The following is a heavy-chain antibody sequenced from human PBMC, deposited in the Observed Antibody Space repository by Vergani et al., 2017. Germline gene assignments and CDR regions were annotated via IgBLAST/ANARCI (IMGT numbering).Heavy chain of an antibody. CDR2: INPNSGGT. CDR1: GYTFTGYY. J-gene: IGHJ4*02. CDR3: ARAGKGDYDILTGDY. Sequence: QVQLVQSGAEVKKPGASVKVSCKASGYTFTGYYMHWVRQAPGKGLEWMGWINPNSGGTNYTQKFQGRVTMTRDTSISTAYMELSRLRSDDTAVYYCARAGKGDYDILTGDYWGQGTLVTVSS. D-gene: IGHD3-9*01. V-gene: IGHV1-2*02.